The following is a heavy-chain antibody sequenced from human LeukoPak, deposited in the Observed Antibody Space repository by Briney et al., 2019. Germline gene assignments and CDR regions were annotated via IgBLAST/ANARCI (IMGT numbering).Heavy chain of an antibody. CDR1: GYTFTSYG. D-gene: IGHD3-10*01. J-gene: IGHJ6*03. CDR2: ISAYNGNT. V-gene: IGHV1-18*01. Sequence: ASVKVSCKASGYTFTSYGISWVRQAPGQGLEWMGWISAYNGNTNYAQKLQGRVTMTTDTSTSTAYMELSSLRSEDTAVYYCARAYGSGSYTYYMDVWGKGTTVTVSS. CDR3: ARAYGSGSYTYYMDV.